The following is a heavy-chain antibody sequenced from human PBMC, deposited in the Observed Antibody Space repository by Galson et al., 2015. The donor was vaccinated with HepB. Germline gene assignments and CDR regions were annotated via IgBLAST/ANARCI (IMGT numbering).Heavy chain of an antibody. J-gene: IGHJ5*02. CDR2: IDWDDDK. CDR1: GFSLSTSGMC. Sequence: PALVKPTQTLTLTCTFSGFSLSTSGMCVSWIRQPPGKALEWLARIDWDDDKYYSTSLKTRLTISKDTSKNQVVLTMTNMDPVDTATYYCARIRIAAADDNWFDPWGQGTLVTVSS. D-gene: IGHD6-13*01. V-gene: IGHV2-70*11. CDR3: ARIRIAAADDNWFDP.